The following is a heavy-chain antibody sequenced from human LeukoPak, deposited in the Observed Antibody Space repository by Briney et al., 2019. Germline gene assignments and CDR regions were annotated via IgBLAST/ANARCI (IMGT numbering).Heavy chain of an antibody. Sequence: GGSLRLSCAASGFTFSRYWMTWVRQAPGKGLEWVANIKQDGSEKYYVDSLKGRFTISRDNAKNSLYLQMNSLRAEDTAVYYCARWSLGARDFDYWGQGILVTVSS. J-gene: IGHJ4*02. D-gene: IGHD1-26*01. CDR2: IKQDGSEK. CDR3: ARWSLGARDFDY. CDR1: GFTFSRYW. V-gene: IGHV3-7*01.